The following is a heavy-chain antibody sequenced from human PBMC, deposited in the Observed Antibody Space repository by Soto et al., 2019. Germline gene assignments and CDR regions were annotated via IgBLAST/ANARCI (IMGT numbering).Heavy chain of an antibody. CDR2: ISGSGGST. D-gene: IGHD5-12*01. J-gene: IGHJ4*02. V-gene: IGHV3-23*01. CDR3: AKAPVRLGMATICDY. Sequence: GGSLRLSCAASGFTFSSYAMSWVRQAPGKGLEWVSAISGSGGSTYYADSVKGRFTISRDNSKNTLYLQMNSLRAEDTAVYYCAKAPVRLGMATICDYWGQGTLVTVSS. CDR1: GFTFSSYA.